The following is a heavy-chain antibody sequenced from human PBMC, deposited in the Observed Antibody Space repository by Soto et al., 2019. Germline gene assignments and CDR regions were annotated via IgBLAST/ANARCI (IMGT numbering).Heavy chain of an antibody. D-gene: IGHD2-15*01. J-gene: IGHJ5*02. V-gene: IGHV1-8*01. CDR1: GYTFSSYV. Sequence: QVQLVQSGAEVKKPGASLKVSCKASGYTFSSYVINWVRQATGQGLEWMGWMNPNSSNTGYAQKFQGRVTMTRNTSIRTADIELSSLRSEDTAVYYCAVRYSRWQCHSFDPWGQGTLVTVSS. CDR2: MNPNSSNT. CDR3: AVRYSRWQCHSFDP.